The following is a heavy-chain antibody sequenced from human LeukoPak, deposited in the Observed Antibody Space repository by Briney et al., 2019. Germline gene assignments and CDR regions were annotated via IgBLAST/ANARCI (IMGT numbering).Heavy chain of an antibody. CDR1: GGSISSGGYY. V-gene: IGHV4-31*03. Sequence: PSETLSLTCTVSGGSISSGGYYWSWIRQHPGKGLEWIVYIYYSGSTYYNPSLKSRVTISVDTSKNQFSLKLSSVTAADTAVYYCARGGGYCSSTSCYLVPGFDPWGQGTLVTVSS. J-gene: IGHJ5*02. D-gene: IGHD2-2*01. CDR2: IYYSGST. CDR3: ARGGGYCSSTSCYLVPGFDP.